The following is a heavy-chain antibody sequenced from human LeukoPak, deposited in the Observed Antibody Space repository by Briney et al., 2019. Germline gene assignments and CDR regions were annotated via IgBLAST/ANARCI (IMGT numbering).Heavy chain of an antibody. D-gene: IGHD3-3*01. J-gene: IGHJ5*02. V-gene: IGHV3-23*01. CDR2: ISGSGGST. CDR1: GFTFSSYA. CDR3: ARLNGSGTRKGTNWFDP. Sequence: PGGSLRLSCAASGFTFSSYAMSWVRQAPGKGLEWVSAISGSGGSTYYADSVKGRFTLSRDNSKNTLYLQMNSLRAEDTAVYYCARLNGSGTRKGTNWFDPWGQGTLVTVSS.